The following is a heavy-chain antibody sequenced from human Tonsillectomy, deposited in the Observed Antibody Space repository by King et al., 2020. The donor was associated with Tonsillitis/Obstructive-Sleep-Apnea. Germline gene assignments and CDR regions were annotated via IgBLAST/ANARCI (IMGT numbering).Heavy chain of an antibody. CDR3: ARLRSLDY. CDR1: GGSFSGYY. Sequence: VQLQQWGAGLLKPSETLSLTCAVHGGSFSGYYWSWIRQPPGKGLEWIGEINHSGSTNYNPSLKSRVTISVDTSKNQFSLKLSSVTAADTAVYYCARLRSLDYWGQGTLVTVSS. J-gene: IGHJ4*02. V-gene: IGHV4-34*01. CDR2: INHSGST.